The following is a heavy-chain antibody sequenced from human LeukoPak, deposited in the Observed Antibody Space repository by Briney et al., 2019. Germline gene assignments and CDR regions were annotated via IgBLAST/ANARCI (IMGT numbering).Heavy chain of an antibody. CDR3: ATPNRDRYSYGVFGYYYYYMDV. D-gene: IGHD5-18*01. CDR1: GGSIRSSSYY. Sequence: PSETLSLTCTVSGGSIRSSSYYWGWIRQPPGKGLEWIGSIYHSGSTYYNPSLKSRVTISVDTSKNQFSLKLSSVTAADTAVYYCATPNRDRYSYGVFGYYYYYMDVWGKGTTVTVSS. J-gene: IGHJ6*03. V-gene: IGHV4-39*07. CDR2: IYHSGST.